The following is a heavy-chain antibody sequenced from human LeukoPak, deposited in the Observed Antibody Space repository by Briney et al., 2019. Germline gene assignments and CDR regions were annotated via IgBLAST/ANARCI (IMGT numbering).Heavy chain of an antibody. D-gene: IGHD5-24*01. CDR2: ISSGSSYI. V-gene: IGHV3-21*06. CDR3: TRVGYIDEGIDY. Sequence: GRSLRLSCAASGVTFSSFAMHWVRQAPGKGLEWVSSISSGSSYIYYADSVKGRFTISRDNAKNSLYLQMNSLRAEDTAIYYCTRVGYIDEGIDYWGQGTLVTVSS. J-gene: IGHJ4*02. CDR1: GVTFSSFA.